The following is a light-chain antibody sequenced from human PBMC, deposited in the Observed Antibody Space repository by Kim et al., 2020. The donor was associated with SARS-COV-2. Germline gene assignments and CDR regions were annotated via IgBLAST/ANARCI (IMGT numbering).Light chain of an antibody. J-gene: IGLJ2*01. Sequence: SYELTQPPSVSVSPGQTASITCSGDKLGDKYACWYQQKPGQSPVLVIYQDSKRPSGIPERFSGSNSGNTATLTINGTQAMDEADYYCQAWDSSSHVVFGGGTQLTVL. CDR1: KLGDKY. CDR3: QAWDSSSHVV. CDR2: QDS. V-gene: IGLV3-1*01.